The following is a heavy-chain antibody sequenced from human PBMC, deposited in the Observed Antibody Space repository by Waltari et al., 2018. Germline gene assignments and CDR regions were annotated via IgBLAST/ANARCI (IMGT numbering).Heavy chain of an antibody. CDR1: GGSIRSYY. V-gene: IGHV4-59*01. Sequence: QVQLQESGPGLVKPSEPLSLNCTVSGGSIRSYYWHWIQQPPGKGLERIGYIYYSGSTNYNPSLKSRVTISVDTSKNQFSLKLSSVTAADTAVYYCAGTAMVAHIVVVTAMDYYYYGMDVWGQGTTVTVSS. CDR3: AGTAMVAHIVVVTAMDYYYYGMDV. CDR2: IYYSGST. J-gene: IGHJ6*02. D-gene: IGHD2-21*02.